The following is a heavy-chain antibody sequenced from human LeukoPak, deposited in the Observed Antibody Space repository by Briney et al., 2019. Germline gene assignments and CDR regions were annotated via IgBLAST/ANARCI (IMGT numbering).Heavy chain of an antibody. CDR1: GDTFNSYA. D-gene: IGHD2-15*01. CDR3: ARGGGGTLRDALEI. CDR2: IIPIVGVT. J-gene: IGHJ3*02. Sequence: GASVKVSCKASGDTFNSYAISWGRQAPGQGLEWMGRIIPIVGVTKYAQKFQGRVTITADKSTSAGYMELSSLRSEDTAVYYCARGGGGTLRDALEIWGQGTMVSVSS. V-gene: IGHV1-69*04.